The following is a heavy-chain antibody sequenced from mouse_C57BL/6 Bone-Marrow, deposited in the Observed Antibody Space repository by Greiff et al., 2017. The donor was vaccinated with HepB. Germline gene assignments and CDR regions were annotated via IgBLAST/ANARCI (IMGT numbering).Heavy chain of an antibody. CDR2: ISDGGSYT. Sequence: EVKLMESGGGLVKPGGSLKLSCAASGFTFSSYAMSWVRQTPEKRLEWVATISDGGSYTYYPDNVKGGFTISRDNAKNNLYLQMSHLKSEDTAMYYCARVCYYGSSFDYWGQGTTLTVSS. V-gene: IGHV5-4*03. CDR1: GFTFSSYA. CDR3: ARVCYYGSSFDY. D-gene: IGHD1-1*01. J-gene: IGHJ2*01.